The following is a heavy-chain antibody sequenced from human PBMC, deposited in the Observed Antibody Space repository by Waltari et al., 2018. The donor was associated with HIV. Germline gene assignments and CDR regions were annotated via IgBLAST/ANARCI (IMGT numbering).Heavy chain of an antibody. CDR2: INPNSGGT. V-gene: IGHV1-2*02. J-gene: IGHJ6*02. Sequence: QVQLVQSGAEVKKPGASVKVSCKASGYTFTGYYMHWVRQAPGQGLEWMGWINPNSGGTNYAQKFQGRVTMTRDTSISTAYMELSRLRSDDTAVYYCARERDIVATNYYYYGMDVWGQGTTVTVSS. D-gene: IGHD5-12*01. CDR1: GYTFTGYY. CDR3: ARERDIVATNYYYYGMDV.